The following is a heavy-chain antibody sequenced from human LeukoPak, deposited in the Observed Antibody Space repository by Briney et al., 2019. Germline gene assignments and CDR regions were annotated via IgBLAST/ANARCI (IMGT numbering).Heavy chain of an antibody. CDR3: AELGITMIGGV. V-gene: IGHV3-74*01. D-gene: IGHD3-10*02. CDR2: INTDGSST. J-gene: IGHJ6*04. CDR1: GFTFSNYW. Sequence: GGSLRLSCAASGFTFSNYWMHWVRQAPGKGLVWVSRINTDGSSTSYVDSVKGRFTISRDNAKNSLYLQMNSLRAEDTAVYYCAELGITMIGGVWGKGTTVTISS.